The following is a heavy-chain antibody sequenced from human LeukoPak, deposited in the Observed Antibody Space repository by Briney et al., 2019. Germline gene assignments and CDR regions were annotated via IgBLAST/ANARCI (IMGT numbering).Heavy chain of an antibody. V-gene: IGHV3-48*02. CDR2: ITGSSSTI. J-gene: IGHJ4*02. CDR3: ARVRITVTGGGYLDY. D-gene: IGHD6-19*01. Sequence: PGGSLRLSCAASGLTFSSYSMNWVRQAPGKGLEWISYITGSSSTIYYADSVKGRFTVSRDNAKNSLYLQMNSLRDEDTAVYYCARVRITVTGGGYLDYWGQGTLVTVSS. CDR1: GLTFSSYS.